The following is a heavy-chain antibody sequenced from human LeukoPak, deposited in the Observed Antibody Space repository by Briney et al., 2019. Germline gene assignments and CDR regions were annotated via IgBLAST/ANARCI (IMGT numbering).Heavy chain of an antibody. J-gene: IGHJ4*02. CDR2: IYYSGST. V-gene: IGHV4-30-4*01. CDR1: GGSISSGDYY. Sequence: SQTLSLTCTVSGGSISSGDYYWSWIRQPPGKGLEWIGYIYYSGSTYYNPSLKSRVTISVDTSKNQFSLELSSVTAADTAVYYCARAFGSGSHPLDYWGQGTLVTVSS. CDR3: ARAFGSGSHPLDY. D-gene: IGHD3-10*01.